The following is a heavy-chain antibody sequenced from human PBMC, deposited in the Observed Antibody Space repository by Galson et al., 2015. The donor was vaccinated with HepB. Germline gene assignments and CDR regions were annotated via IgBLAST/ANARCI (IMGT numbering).Heavy chain of an antibody. D-gene: IGHD2-21*01. CDR3: VNSRGAAFDS. J-gene: IGHJ3*01. Sequence: SLRLSCAASGSTFTDYWMSWVRQTPGKGLEWVANIKEDGSEKNCVNSVKGRFSISRDNANNSLYLQMKSLRPEDTAVYYCVNSRGAAFDSWGRGTLVTVSS. V-gene: IGHV3-7*02. CDR2: IKEDGSEK. CDR1: GSTFTDYW.